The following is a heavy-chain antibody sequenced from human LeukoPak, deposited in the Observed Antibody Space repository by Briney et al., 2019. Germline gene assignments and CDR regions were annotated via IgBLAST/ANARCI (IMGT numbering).Heavy chain of an antibody. CDR2: IWSDGSNE. J-gene: IGHJ4*02. Sequence: GGSLRLSCAASGFTFSSFGMHWVRQAPGKGLEWVAIIWSDGSNEVYIESVKGRFTISRDNSKNTLYLHMNSLRGEDTAMYFCARGCGGGPGCYILDYWGQGTLVTVSS. CDR3: ARGCGGGPGCYILDY. CDR1: GFTFSSFG. V-gene: IGHV3-33*01. D-gene: IGHD2-15*01.